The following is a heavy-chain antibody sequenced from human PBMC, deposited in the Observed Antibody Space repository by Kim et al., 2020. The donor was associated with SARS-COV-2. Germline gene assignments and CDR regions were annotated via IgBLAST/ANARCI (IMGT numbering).Heavy chain of an antibody. CDR1: GFTFSSYW. V-gene: IGHV3-7*01. Sequence: GGSLRLSCAASGFTFSSYWMSWVRQAPGKGLEWVANIKQDGSEKYYVDSVKGRFTISRDNAKNSLYLQMNSLRAEDTAVYYCARLAATGQQLGFYYYYYGMDVWGQGTTVTVSS. D-gene: IGHD6-13*01. J-gene: IGHJ6*02. CDR3: ARLAATGQQLGFYYYYYGMDV. CDR2: IKQDGSEK.